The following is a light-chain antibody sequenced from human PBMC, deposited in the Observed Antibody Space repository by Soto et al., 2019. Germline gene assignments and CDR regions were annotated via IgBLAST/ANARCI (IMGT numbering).Light chain of an antibody. J-gene: IGKJ3*01. CDR3: QQYNNWPRT. Sequence: EIVMTQSPATLSVSPGERATLSCRASQRVSSNLAWYQQKPGQAPRLLIYGASTRANGIPARFSGSGSGTEFTLTISSLQSEDFAVYYCQQYNNWPRTFGPGTKVDIK. CDR2: GAS. V-gene: IGKV3-15*01. CDR1: QRVSSN.